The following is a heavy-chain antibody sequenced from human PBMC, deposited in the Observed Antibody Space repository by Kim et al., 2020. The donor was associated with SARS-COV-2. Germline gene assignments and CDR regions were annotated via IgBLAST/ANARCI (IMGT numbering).Heavy chain of an antibody. V-gene: IGHV4-39*01. CDR2: IYYSGST. Sequence: SETLSLTCTVSGGSISSSSYYWGWIRQPPGKGLEWIGSIYYSGSTYYNPSLKSRVTISVDTSKNQFSLKLSSVTAADTAVYYCASPPTSYGMDVWGQGTTVTVSS. CDR1: GGSISSSSYY. CDR3: ASPPTSYGMDV. J-gene: IGHJ6*02.